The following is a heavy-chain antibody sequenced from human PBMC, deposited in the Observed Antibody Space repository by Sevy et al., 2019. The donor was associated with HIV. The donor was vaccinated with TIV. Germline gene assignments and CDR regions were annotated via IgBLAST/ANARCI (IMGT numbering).Heavy chain of an antibody. CDR2: INSNNNGT. D-gene: IGHD2-2*01. CDR3: ASDGRECSTSGCYLGYYAMDV. J-gene: IGHJ6*02. V-gene: IGHV1-2*02. CDR1: GYTFTDYF. Sequence: ASVKVSCKASGYTFTDYFMHWVRQAPGQGLEWMGWINSNNNGTNYAQKFQGRVTMTRVTTINTAYMELRGLRYDDTAVYYSASDGRECSTSGCYLGYYAMDVWGQGTTVTVSS.